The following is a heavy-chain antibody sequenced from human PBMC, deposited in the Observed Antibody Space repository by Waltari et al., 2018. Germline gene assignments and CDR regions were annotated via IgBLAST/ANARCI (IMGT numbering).Heavy chain of an antibody. J-gene: IGHJ3*02. CDR2: IYYSGST. V-gene: IGHV4-59*08. D-gene: IGHD3-10*01. CDR1: GGSISSYY. Sequence: QVQLQESGPGLVKPSETLSLTCTVSGGSISSYYWSWIRQPPGKGLEWIGYIYYSGSTNTNPPLKSRVTISVDTSKNQFSLKLSSVTAADTAVYYCARQRYYYGSGSYYNRRAFDIWGQGTMVTVSS. CDR3: ARQRYYYGSGSYYNRRAFDI.